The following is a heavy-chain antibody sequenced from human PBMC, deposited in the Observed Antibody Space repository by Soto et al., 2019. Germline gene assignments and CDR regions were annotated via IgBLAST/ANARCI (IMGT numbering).Heavy chain of an antibody. J-gene: IGHJ6*02. CDR3: ARGRATVTHGGYYYYGMDV. CDR1: GGSISSGGYY. V-gene: IGHV4-31*03. Sequence: KPSETLSLTCTVSGGSISSGGYYWSWIRQHPGKGLEWIGYIYYSGSTYYNPSLKSRVTISVDTSKNQFSLKLSSVTAADTAVYYCARGRATVTHGGYYYYGMDVWGQGTTVTVSS. CDR2: IYYSGST. D-gene: IGHD4-4*01.